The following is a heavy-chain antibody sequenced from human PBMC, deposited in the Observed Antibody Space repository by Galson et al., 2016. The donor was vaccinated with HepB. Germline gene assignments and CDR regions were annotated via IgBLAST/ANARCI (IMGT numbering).Heavy chain of an antibody. CDR2: IYQTGST. Sequence: SETLSLTCTVSGGSISSTNWWSWVRQPPGRGLEWIGEIYQTGSTNYNPSLESRVTISLDTSRTQFSLKLTSVTAADTAVYYCASDYGDYVTGRGWFAPWGQGTLVIVSS. CDR1: GGSISSTNW. J-gene: IGHJ5*02. CDR3: ASDYGDYVTGRGWFAP. V-gene: IGHV4-4*02. D-gene: IGHD4-17*01.